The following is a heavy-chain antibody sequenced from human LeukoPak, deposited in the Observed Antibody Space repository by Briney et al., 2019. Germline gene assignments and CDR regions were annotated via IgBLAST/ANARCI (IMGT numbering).Heavy chain of an antibody. CDR1: GFTFSSYG. D-gene: IGHD3-10*01. Sequence: PGRSLRLSCAASGFTFSSYGMHWVRQAPGKRLEWVAVISHDGTNQYYADSVKGRFTISRDNSKNTLYVQMNSLRAEDTAVYYCAKDVDPFGSGSYVEGFDYWGQGTLVTVSS. CDR3: AKDVDPFGSGSYVEGFDY. J-gene: IGHJ4*02. V-gene: IGHV3-30*18. CDR2: ISHDGTNQ.